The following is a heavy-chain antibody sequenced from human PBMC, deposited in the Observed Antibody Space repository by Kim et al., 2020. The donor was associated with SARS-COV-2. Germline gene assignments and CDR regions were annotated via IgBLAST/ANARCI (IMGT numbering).Heavy chain of an antibody. Sequence: ASVKVSCKASGYTFTSYAMNWVRQAPGQGLEWMGWINTNTGNPTYAQGFTGRFVFSLDTSVSTAYLQISSLKAEDTAVYYCGGGVVMSWVEAPFYGMDVWGQGTTVTVSS. CDR2: INTNTGNP. V-gene: IGHV7-4-1*02. CDR3: GGGVVMSWVEAPFYGMDV. CDR1: GYTFTSYA. D-gene: IGHD3-3*01. J-gene: IGHJ6*02.